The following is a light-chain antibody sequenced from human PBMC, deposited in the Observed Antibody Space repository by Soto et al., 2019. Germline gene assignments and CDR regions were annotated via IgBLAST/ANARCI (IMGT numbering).Light chain of an antibody. Sequence: QSALTQPASVSGSPGQSITISCTGTSSDVGGHNYVSWYQQYPGKAPKLMIYEVSDRPSGVSSLFSGSTSGNTASLTISGLQAEDEAYYYCSSYTTSSTWVFGGGTKLTVL. CDR2: EVS. CDR1: SSDVGGHNY. V-gene: IGLV2-14*01. CDR3: SSYTTSSTWV. J-gene: IGLJ3*02.